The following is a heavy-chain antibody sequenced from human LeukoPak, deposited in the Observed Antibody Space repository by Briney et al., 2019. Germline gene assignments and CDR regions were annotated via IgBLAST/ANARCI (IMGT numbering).Heavy chain of an antibody. CDR2: ISSSSSYI. J-gene: IGHJ4*02. D-gene: IGHD6-6*01. CDR3: ARVGIAARGDYFDY. CDR1: GITFSGDS. Sequence: KAGGSLRLSCAASGITFSGDSMNWVRQAPGKGLKWVSSISSSSSYIYYADSVKGRFTIFRDNAKNSLYLQMNSLRAEDTAVYYCARVGIAARGDYFDYWGQGILVTVSS. V-gene: IGHV3-21*01.